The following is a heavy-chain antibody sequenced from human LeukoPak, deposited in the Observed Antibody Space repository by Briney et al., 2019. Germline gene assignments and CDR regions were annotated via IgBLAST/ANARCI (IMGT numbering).Heavy chain of an antibody. J-gene: IGHJ2*01. CDR3: ARDAYCGGDRYWPNWYFDL. CDR2: IYYSGST. V-gene: IGHV4-31*03. D-gene: IGHD2-21*02. Sequence: PSQTLSLTCTVSGGSISSGGYYWSWIRQHPGKGLEWIGYIYYSGSTYYNPSLKSRVTISVDTSKNQFSLKLSSVTAADTAVYYCARDAYCGGDRYWPNWYFDLWGRGTLVTVSS. CDR1: GGSISSGGYY.